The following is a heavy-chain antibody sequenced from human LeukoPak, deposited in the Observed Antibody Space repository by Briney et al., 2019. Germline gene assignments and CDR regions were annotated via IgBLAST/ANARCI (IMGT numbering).Heavy chain of an antibody. Sequence: PGGSLRLSCAASGFTFSSYAMSWVRQAPGKGLEWVSAISGSGGSTYYADSVKGRFTISRDNSKNTLYLQMNSLRAEDTAVYYCAKDGRNYDFWSGYWTYPVHYSDCWGQGTLVTVSS. CDR1: GFTFSSYA. CDR3: AKDGRNYDFWSGYWTYPVHYSDC. CDR2: ISGSGGST. D-gene: IGHD3-3*01. J-gene: IGHJ4*02. V-gene: IGHV3-23*01.